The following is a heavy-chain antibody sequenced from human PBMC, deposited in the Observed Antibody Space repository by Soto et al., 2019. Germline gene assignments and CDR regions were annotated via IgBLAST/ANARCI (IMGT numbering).Heavy chain of an antibody. CDR1: GGSISSGGYY. V-gene: IGHV4-31*03. CDR3: ASGGYSYGFFVGFDP. Sequence: LSLTCTVSGGSISSGGYYWSWIRQHPGKGLEWIGYIYYSGSTYYNPSLKSRVTISVDTSKNQFSLKLSSVTAADTAVYYCASGGYSYGFFVGFDPWGQGTLVTVSS. J-gene: IGHJ5*02. CDR2: IYYSGST. D-gene: IGHD5-18*01.